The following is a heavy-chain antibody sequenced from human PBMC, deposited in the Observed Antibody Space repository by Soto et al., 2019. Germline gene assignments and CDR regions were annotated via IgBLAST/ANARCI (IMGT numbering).Heavy chain of an antibody. CDR2: INESGST. CDR1: GQSFSGHS. D-gene: IGHD1-1*01. J-gene: IGHJ4*02. V-gene: IGHV4-34*01. CDR3: ARGSGIVALPGELEDVKYDY. Sequence: QVQLQQWGAGLVKPSETLSLSCAVYGQSFSGHSWAWIRQPPGKGLEWIGEINESGSTYYNPSLKGRVPISTDQSKVQFSLRLSSVSAADTAAYFCARGSGIVALPGELEDVKYDYWGQGTLVNVSS.